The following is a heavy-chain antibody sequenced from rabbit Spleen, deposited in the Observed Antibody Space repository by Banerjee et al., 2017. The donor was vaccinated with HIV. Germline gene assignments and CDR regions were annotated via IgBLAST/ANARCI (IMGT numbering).Heavy chain of an antibody. D-gene: IGHD4-2*01. V-gene: IGHV1S40*01. CDR3: ARSDAGSFYLTRLDL. J-gene: IGHJ3*01. Sequence: QSFEESGGDLVKPGASLTLTCRANGFSFSATYDTCWVRQAPGKGLEWIGCIFAGDWINTWYPTWVNGRFTISKNSSTTLTLQMTSLTDADTATYFCARSDAGSFYLTRLDLWGQGTLVTVS. CDR1: GFSFSATYD. CDR2: IFAGDWINT.